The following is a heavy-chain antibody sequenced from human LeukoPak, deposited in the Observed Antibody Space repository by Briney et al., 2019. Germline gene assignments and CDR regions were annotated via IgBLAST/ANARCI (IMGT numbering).Heavy chain of an antibody. J-gene: IGHJ4*02. V-gene: IGHV4-4*07. D-gene: IGHD3-16*02. CDR1: SGSISNFH. CDR3: ARDRQTFYDYVGGNYRFYFDY. Sequence: SETLSLTCTVSSGSISNFHWSWIRQPAGKGLEWIGRIFTSGSTNYNPSLKSRVTMSADTSKKQFSLKLSSVTAADTAVYYCARDRQTFYDYVGGNYRFYFDYWGQGTLVTVSS. CDR2: IFTSGST.